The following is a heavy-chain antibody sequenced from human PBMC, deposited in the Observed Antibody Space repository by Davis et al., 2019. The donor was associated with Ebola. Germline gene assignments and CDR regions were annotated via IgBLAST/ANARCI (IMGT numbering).Heavy chain of an antibody. V-gene: IGHV3-7*03. CDR2: IKQDGSEK. CDR1: GFTFSNAW. Sequence: GESLKISCAASGFTFSNAWMSWVRQAPGKGLEWVANIKQDGSEKYYVDSVKGRFTISRDNAKNSLYLQMNSLRAEDTAVYYCATWYSSGWWTVDYWGQGTLVTVSS. J-gene: IGHJ4*02. CDR3: ATWYSSGWWTVDY. D-gene: IGHD6-19*01.